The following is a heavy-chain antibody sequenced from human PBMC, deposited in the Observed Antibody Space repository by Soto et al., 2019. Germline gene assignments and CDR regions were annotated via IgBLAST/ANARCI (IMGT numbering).Heavy chain of an antibody. D-gene: IGHD3-22*01. CDR1: GYSFTSYW. Sequence: GESLKISCKGSGYSFTSYWIGWVRRMPGKGLEWMGIIYPGDSDTRYSPSFQGQVTISADKSISTAYLQWSSLKASDTAMYYCARHLSPYYYDSSGYYADYWGQGTLVTVSS. V-gene: IGHV5-51*01. CDR3: ARHLSPYYYDSSGYYADY. CDR2: IYPGDSDT. J-gene: IGHJ4*02.